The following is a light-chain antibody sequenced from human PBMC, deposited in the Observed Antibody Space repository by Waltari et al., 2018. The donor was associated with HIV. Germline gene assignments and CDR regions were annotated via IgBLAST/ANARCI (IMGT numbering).Light chain of an antibody. V-gene: IGLV7-46*01. CDR2: DAS. CDR3: LLSYSGARV. CDR1: TGAVTSGHY. J-gene: IGLJ3*02. Sequence: QAVVTQEPSLAVSPGGTVTLTCGSSTGAVTSGHYPHWFQQKPGQAPRTLIYDASNKPSWTPARFSGSLLGGKSALTLSGAQPEDEADYYCLLSYSGARVFGGGTKLTVL.